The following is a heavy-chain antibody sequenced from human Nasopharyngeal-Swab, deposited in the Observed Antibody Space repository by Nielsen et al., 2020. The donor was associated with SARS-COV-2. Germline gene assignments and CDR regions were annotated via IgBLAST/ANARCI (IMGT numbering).Heavy chain of an antibody. J-gene: IGHJ4*02. D-gene: IGHD3-16*01. V-gene: IGHV3-30*02. Sequence: GGSLRLSCAASGFTFSSYGMHWVRQAPGKGLEWVAFIRYDGFNQHYADSVKGRFTISRDSFKNTLYLQLNSLRAEDTAVYYCARGVFRATFGGAGGEKPYWGQGTLVTVSS. CDR3: ARGVFRATFGGAGGEKPY. CDR2: IRYDGFNQ. CDR1: GFTFSSYG.